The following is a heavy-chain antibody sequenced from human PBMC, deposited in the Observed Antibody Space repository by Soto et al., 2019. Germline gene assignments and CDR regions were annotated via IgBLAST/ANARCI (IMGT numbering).Heavy chain of an antibody. D-gene: IGHD3-22*01. CDR2: IDPGSGAT. V-gene: IGHV1-2*02. CDR3: ARGDPGTSGWPFPYFDS. J-gene: IGHJ4*02. CDR1: TYTFTDYY. Sequence: HEHLVQSGAEVKRPGASLKVSCKASTYTFTDYYIHWVRQAPGQGLEWMGWIDPGSGATNYAPNFQGRVTLTSDTSINTASMDLTSLTSDDTAAYYCARGDPGTSGWPFPYFDSWGQGTLVIVSS.